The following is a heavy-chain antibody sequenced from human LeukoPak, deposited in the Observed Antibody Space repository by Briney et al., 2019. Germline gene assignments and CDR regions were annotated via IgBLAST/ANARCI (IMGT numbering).Heavy chain of an antibody. CDR2: INPNSGGT. J-gene: IGHJ4*02. D-gene: IGHD3-22*01. CDR1: GYTFTGYY. CDR3: ATYYYDSSGYYYIDY. V-gene: IGHV1-2*02. Sequence: ASVKVSCKASGYTFTGYYMHWVRQAPGQGLEWMGWINPNSGGTNYAQKFQGRVTMTRDTSISTAYMELSRLRPDDTAVYYCATYYYDSSGYYYIDYWGQGTLVTVSS.